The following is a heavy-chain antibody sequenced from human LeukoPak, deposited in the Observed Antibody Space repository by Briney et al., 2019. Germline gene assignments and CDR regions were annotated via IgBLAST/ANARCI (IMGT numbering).Heavy chain of an antibody. CDR1: GFTFSSYA. CDR2: ISGSGGST. CDR3: AKGGKYSGSYWIDY. V-gene: IGHV3-23*01. J-gene: IGHJ4*02. Sequence: PGGSLRLSCAASGFTFSSYAMSWARQAPGKGLEWVSAISGSGGSTYYADSVKGRFTISRDNSKNTLYLQMNSLRAEDTAVYYCAKGGKYSGSYWIDYWGQGTLVTVSS. D-gene: IGHD1-26*01.